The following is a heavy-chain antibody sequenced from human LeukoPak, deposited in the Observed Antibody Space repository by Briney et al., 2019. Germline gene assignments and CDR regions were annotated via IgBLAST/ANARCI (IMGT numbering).Heavy chain of an antibody. D-gene: IGHD4-17*01. Sequence: GGSLRLSCAASGFTFSSYSMNWVRQAPGKGLEWVSYISSGSSTIYYVDSVKGRFTISRDNAKNSLYLQMNSLRDEDTAVYYCARGGAFGDRTYYFASWGQGILVTVSS. CDR2: ISSGSSTI. CDR1: GFTFSSYS. J-gene: IGHJ4*02. CDR3: ARGGAFGDRTYYFAS. V-gene: IGHV3-48*02.